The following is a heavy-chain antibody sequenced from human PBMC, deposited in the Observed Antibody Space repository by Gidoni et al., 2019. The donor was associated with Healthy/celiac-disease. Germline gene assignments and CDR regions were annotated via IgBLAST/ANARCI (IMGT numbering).Heavy chain of an antibody. J-gene: IGHJ5*02. Sequence: QVQLQESGPGLVKPPQTLSPTCTVSGGSISSGGYYWSWIRQHPGKGLEWIGYIYYSGSTYYNPSLKSRVTISVDTSKNQFSLKLSSVTAADTAVYYCARVHGYGGWFDPWGQGTLVTVSS. CDR3: ARVHGYGGWFDP. D-gene: IGHD4-17*01. CDR1: GGSISSGGYY. V-gene: IGHV4-31*03. CDR2: IYYSGST.